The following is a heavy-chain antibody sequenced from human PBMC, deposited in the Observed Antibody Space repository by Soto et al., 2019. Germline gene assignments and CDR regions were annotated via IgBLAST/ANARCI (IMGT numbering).Heavy chain of an antibody. J-gene: IGHJ4*02. D-gene: IGHD3-3*01. Sequence: GGSLRLSCAASGFTFSSCAMHWVRQAPGKGLEWVAVISYDGSNKYYADSVKGRFTVSRDNSKNTLYLQVNSLRAEDTAVYYCARNKRDLRFLEWSYYFDYWGQGTLVTVSS. CDR1: GFTFSSCA. V-gene: IGHV3-30-3*01. CDR2: ISYDGSNK. CDR3: ARNKRDLRFLEWSYYFDY.